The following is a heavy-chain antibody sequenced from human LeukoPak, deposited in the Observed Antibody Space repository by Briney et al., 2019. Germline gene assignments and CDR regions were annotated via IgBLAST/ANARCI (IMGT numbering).Heavy chain of an antibody. V-gene: IGHV3-23*01. D-gene: IGHD3-22*01. J-gene: IGHJ4*02. CDR3: AKGNTHYYDSSGLEYYFDY. CDR2: ISGSGGST. CDR1: GFTFSSYA. Sequence: GGSLRLSCAASGFTFSSYAMSWVRQAPGKGLEWVSAISGSGGSTYYADSVKGRFTISRDNSKNTLYLQMNSLRAEDTAVYYCAKGNTHYYDSSGLEYYFDYWGRGTLVTVSS.